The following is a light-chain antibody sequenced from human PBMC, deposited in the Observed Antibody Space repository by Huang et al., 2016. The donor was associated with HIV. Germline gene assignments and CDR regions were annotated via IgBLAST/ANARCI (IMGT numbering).Light chain of an antibody. Sequence: EIVMTQSPATLFVSPGERATLSCRASQNIVSSLAWYQQKPGQTPRLLIYGASTRATVIPARFSGSGSETEFTLTISSLQSEDFAVYYCQQYYDWPPLTFGGGTEVEIK. CDR3: QQYYDWPPLT. V-gene: IGKV3-15*01. J-gene: IGKJ4*01. CDR2: GAS. CDR1: QNIVSS.